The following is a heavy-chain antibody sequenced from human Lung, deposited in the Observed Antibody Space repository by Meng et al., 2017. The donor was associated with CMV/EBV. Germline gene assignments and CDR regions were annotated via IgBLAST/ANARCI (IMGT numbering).Heavy chain of an antibody. CDR3: TRRPLGSTRPCDY. J-gene: IGHJ4*01. D-gene: IGHD1-26*01. CDR2: INPKNGDP. Sequence: ASVXVSXKTSGFNFYGFYIHWVRRAPGQGLEWMGRINPKNGDPKYAQRFEGRVSMTTDTSITTVYMELRSLRSDDTAFYYCTRRPLGSTRPCDYWAHGTLVTVSS. V-gene: IGHV1-2*06. CDR1: GFNFYGFY.